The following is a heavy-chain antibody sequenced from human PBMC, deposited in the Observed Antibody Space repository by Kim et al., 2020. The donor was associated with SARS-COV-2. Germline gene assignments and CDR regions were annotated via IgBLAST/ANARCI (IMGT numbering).Heavy chain of an antibody. CDR1: GFSFGDYA. V-gene: IGHV3-49*04. CDR2: IRSKAYGATT. D-gene: IGHD6-13*01. CDR3: TRDLAIAAATGLSYSYSMDV. Sequence: GGSLRLSCTSSGFSFGDYAMSWVRQAPGKGLEWVGIIRSKAYGATTEYAASVKGRFTISRDDSKSIAYLQMNSLEIQDTAVYFCTRDLAIAAATGLSYSYSMDVWGQGTTVTVSS. J-gene: IGHJ6*02.